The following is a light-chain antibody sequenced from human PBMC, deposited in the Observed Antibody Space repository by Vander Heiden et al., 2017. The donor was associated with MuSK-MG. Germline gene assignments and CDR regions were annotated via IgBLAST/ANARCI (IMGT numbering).Light chain of an antibody. CDR2: GAS. V-gene: IGKV3-20*01. CDR3: QQYGSSPPMYT. Sequence: DIVLTQSPGTLSLSPGERATLSCRASQSVSSSYLAWYQQKPGQAPRLLIYGASSRATGIPDSFSVSGSGTDFTLTISRLEPEDFAVYYCQQYGSSPPMYTFGQGTKLEIK. J-gene: IGKJ2*01. CDR1: QSVSSSY.